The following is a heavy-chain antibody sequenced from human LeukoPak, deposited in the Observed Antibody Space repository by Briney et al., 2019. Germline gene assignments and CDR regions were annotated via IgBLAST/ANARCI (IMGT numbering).Heavy chain of an antibody. CDR2: ISAYNGNT. J-gene: IGHJ4*02. D-gene: IGHD5-24*01. Sequence: ASVKVSCKASGYTFTDNYIHWVRQAPGQGLEWMGWISAYNGNTNYAQKLQGRVTMTTDTSTSTAYMDLRSLRSDDSAVYYCARDLAYNYGDPHYFDYWGQGTLVTVSS. V-gene: IGHV1-18*01. CDR3: ARDLAYNYGDPHYFDY. CDR1: GYTFTDNY.